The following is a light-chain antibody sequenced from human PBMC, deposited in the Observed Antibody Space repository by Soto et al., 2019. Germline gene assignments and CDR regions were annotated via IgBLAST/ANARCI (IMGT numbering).Light chain of an antibody. Sequence: DIQRTQSPSSLSASVGDRVTITCRASQSISNHLNWYQQKPGKAPKLLIFAASSLQSGVPSRFSGSRSGPDFTLTISSLQPEDFATYYCQQSYSSPPTFGQGTKVDIK. CDR3: QQSYSSPPT. CDR2: AAS. V-gene: IGKV1-39*01. J-gene: IGKJ1*01. CDR1: QSISNH.